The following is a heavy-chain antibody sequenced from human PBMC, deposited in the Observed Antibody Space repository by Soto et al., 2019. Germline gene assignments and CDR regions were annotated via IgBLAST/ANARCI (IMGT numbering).Heavy chain of an antibody. V-gene: IGHV3-15*01. CDR3: STTGPYHFASDGFDV. CDR1: GFTFSNAW. Sequence: GGSLRLSCAASGFTFSNAWMSWVRQAPGKGLEWVGRIKRKSDGGTIDYAAPVKGRFTISRDDSKNTLYLQMNSLKTEDTAVYYCSTTGPYHFASDGFDVWGPGTMVIVS. J-gene: IGHJ3*01. D-gene: IGHD2-21*01. CDR2: IKRKSDGGTI.